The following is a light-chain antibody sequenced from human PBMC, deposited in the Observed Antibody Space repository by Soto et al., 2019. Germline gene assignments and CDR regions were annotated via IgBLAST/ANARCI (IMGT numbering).Light chain of an antibody. V-gene: IGKV1-6*01. Sequence: QMTQSPSSLSASVGDRVAITCRASHGIISELGWYQQKPGKAPNLLIYTASSLQSGVPSRFSGSGAGTDFTLTISSLQPEDFATYYCIQGYNYPLTFGGGTKVDI. CDR1: HGIISE. CDR3: IQGYNYPLT. CDR2: TAS. J-gene: IGKJ4*01.